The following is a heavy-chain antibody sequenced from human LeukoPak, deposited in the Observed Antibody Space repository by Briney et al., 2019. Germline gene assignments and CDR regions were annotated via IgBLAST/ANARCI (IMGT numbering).Heavy chain of an antibody. CDR1: GYTFTSYG. J-gene: IGHJ4*02. CDR2: ISAYNGNT. CDR3: ARDRGDFWSGYYSTTFDY. V-gene: IGHV1-18*01. D-gene: IGHD3-3*01. Sequence: ASVKVSCKASGYTFTSYGISWVRQAPGQGLEWMGWISAYNGNTNYAQKLQGRVTMTTDTSTSTAYMELRSLRSDDTAVYYCARDRGDFWSGYYSTTFDYWGQGTLVTVSS.